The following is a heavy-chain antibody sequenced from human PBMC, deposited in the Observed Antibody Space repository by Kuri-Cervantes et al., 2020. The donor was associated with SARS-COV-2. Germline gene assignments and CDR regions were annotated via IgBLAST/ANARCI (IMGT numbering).Heavy chain of an antibody. CDR2: MNPNSGNK. V-gene: IGHV1-8*01. CDR3: ARGYSYEPDYYYYGMDV. Sequence: GGSLRLSCKASGYIFTSYDISWVRLATGQGLEWMGWMNPNSGNKGYAQKFQGRLSMTRDTSISTVYMELSSLRSEDTAVYYCARGYSYEPDYYYYGMDVWGQGTTVTVSS. J-gene: IGHJ6*02. CDR1: GYIFTSYD. D-gene: IGHD5-18*01.